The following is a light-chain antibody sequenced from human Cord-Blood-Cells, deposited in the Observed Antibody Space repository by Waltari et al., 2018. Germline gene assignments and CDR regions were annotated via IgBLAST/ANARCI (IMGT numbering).Light chain of an antibody. CDR2: EVS. V-gene: IGLV2-8*01. Sequence: QSALPQPPSASGSPGQSVTISCTGTSSDVGGYNYVSWYQQHPGKAPKLMIYEVSKRPSGVPDRVSGSKSGNTASLTVSGLQAEDEADYYCSSYAGSNKNVFGTGTKVTVL. CDR3: SSYAGSNKNV. J-gene: IGLJ1*01. CDR1: SSDVGGYNY.